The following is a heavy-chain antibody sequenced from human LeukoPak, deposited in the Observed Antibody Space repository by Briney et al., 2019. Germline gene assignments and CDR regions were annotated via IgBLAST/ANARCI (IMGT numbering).Heavy chain of an antibody. CDR1: GFTFSNYA. CDR3: ARDLEVPRPDSSGFLIPPYFDY. Sequence: GGSLRLSCAASGFTFSNYAMNWVRQAPGKGLEWVSGISGSGGSTYYADSVQGRFTISRDNSKNTLYLQLNSLRAEDTAVYYCARDLEVPRPDSSGFLIPPYFDYWGQGTLVTASS. V-gene: IGHV3-23*01. D-gene: IGHD3-22*01. J-gene: IGHJ4*02. CDR2: ISGSGGST.